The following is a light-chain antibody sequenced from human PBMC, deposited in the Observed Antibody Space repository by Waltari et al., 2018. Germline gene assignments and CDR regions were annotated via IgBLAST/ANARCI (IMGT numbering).Light chain of an antibody. J-gene: IGLJ1*01. Sequence: SYVLTQPPPVSVAPGETARIPRRGAHIGSYSVHWYQQKPGQAPVLVIFYDSDRPSGIPERFSGSNSGNTATLTISRVEAGDEANYYCQVWHAAIDPGVFGTGTEVTV. CDR2: YDS. CDR1: HIGSYS. V-gene: IGLV3-21*04. CDR3: QVWHAAIDPGV.